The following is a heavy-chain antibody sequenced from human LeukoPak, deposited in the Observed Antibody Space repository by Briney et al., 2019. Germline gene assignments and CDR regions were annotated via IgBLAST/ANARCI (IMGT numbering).Heavy chain of an antibody. V-gene: IGHV3-48*04. CDR3: GRVSSGSLHY. CDR2: ISSSSSSI. D-gene: IGHD1-26*01. J-gene: IGHJ4*02. Sequence: PGGSLRLSCAASGFTFSNYNMNWVRQAPGKGLEWVSYISSSSSSIYYADSVEGRFTISRDNAWNSMYLQMNSLRAEDTAVYYCGRVSSGSLHYWGQGTLVTVSS. CDR1: GFTFSNYN.